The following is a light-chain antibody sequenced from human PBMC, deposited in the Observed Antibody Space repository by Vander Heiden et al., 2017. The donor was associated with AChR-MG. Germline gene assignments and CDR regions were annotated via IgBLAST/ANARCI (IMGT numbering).Light chain of an antibody. CDR2: GAS. Sequence: EIVLTPSPGTLSLSPGERATLSCRASQSVSSTYLAWYQQKPGQAPRLLIYGASSRATGIPDRFSGSRSGTDFTLTISRLEPEDFAVYYCQQYGGSPLYTFGQGTKLEIK. J-gene: IGKJ2*01. CDR1: QSVSSTY. V-gene: IGKV3-20*01. CDR3: QQYGGSPLYT.